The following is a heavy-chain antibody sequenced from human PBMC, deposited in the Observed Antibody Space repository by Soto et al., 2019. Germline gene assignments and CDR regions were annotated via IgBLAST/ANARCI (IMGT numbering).Heavy chain of an antibody. V-gene: IGHV4-30-4*01. CDR3: ARDPSSGGYCPGPCFDY. CDR1: GGSISSTDYY. Sequence: PSETLSLTCTVSGGSISSTDYYWSWIRQPPGKGPECIGYISYSGSTNYNPSLKSRVTISLDTSKDQFSLKLSSVTAADTAVYCCARDPSSGGYCPGPCFDYWGQGTLVTVSS. J-gene: IGHJ4*02. CDR2: ISYSGST. D-gene: IGHD2-21*01.